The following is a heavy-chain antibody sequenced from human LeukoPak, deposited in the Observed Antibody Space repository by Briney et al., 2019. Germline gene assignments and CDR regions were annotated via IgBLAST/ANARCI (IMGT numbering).Heavy chain of an antibody. CDR1: GFTFSVYG. Sequence: GGSLRLSCAASGFTFSVYGMHWVRQGPGKGLEWVALISHDGGNKNYTDSVKDRFAISRDNSKNTLYLQMNSLRAEDTAVYYCARDERYSSSSRFDYWGQGTLVTVSS. J-gene: IGHJ4*02. D-gene: IGHD6-6*01. CDR3: ARDERYSSSSRFDY. CDR2: ISHDGGNK. V-gene: IGHV3-30*03.